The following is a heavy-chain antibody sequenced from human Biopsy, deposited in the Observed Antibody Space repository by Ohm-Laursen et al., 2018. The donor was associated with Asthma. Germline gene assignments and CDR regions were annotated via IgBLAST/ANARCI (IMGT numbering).Heavy chain of an antibody. CDR1: YGSITSGGYY. CDR3: ARAQDYYDSRGYYRSFDC. J-gene: IGHJ4*02. CDR2: IYCSGST. V-gene: IGHV4-31*03. D-gene: IGHD3-22*01. Sequence: PSQTLSLTCTVSYGSITSGGYYWTWIRQHPGKGLEWIGFIYCSGSTYYNPSLKSRVSISIDTSKNQFSLKLSSVTAADTAVYYCARAQDYYDSRGYYRSFDCWGQGTLVTVSS.